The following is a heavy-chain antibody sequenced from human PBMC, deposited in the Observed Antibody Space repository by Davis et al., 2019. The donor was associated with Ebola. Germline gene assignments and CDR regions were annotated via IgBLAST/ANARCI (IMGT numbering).Heavy chain of an antibody. V-gene: IGHV1-8*01. CDR1: GYTFTSYD. Sequence: ASVTVSCKASGYTFTSYDINWVRQATGQGLEWMGWMNPNSGNTGYAQKFQGRVTMTRNTSISTAYMELSSLRSDDTAVYYCARVRGIAVAGTAYWGQGTLVTVSS. J-gene: IGHJ4*02. CDR3: ARVRGIAVAGTAY. CDR2: MNPNSGNT. D-gene: IGHD6-19*01.